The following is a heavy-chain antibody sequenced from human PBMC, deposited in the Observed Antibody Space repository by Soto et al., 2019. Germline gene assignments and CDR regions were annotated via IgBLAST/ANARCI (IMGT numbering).Heavy chain of an antibody. D-gene: IGHD2-2*01. CDR3: ARGCSSASCYYY. J-gene: IGHJ4*02. V-gene: IGHV3-21*01. Sequence: GGSLRLSCVASGFTFSSYTMNWVRQAPGKGLEWVSSVSFRGDIYYADSLEGRFTISRDDAKNSLYLQMNSLRAEDTAVYYCARGCSSASCYYYWGQGTLVTVSS. CDR2: VSFRGDI. CDR1: GFTFSSYT.